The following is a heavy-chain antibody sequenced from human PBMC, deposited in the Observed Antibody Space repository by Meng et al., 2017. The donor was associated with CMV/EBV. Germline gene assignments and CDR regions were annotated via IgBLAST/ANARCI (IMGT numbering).Heavy chain of an antibody. V-gene: IGHV1-69*05. Sequence: QVQLVQSGAEVKKPGSSVKVSCKASGGTFSSYAISWVRQAPGQGLEWMGGIIPIFGTANYAQKFQGRVTITTDESTSTAYMELSSLRSEDTAVYYCARDDGTTVGGEWTTREFHNWFDPWGQGTLVTVSS. CDR2: IIPIFGTA. J-gene: IGHJ5*02. CDR3: ARDDGTTVGGEWTTREFHNWFDP. CDR1: GGTFSSYA. D-gene: IGHD3-10*01.